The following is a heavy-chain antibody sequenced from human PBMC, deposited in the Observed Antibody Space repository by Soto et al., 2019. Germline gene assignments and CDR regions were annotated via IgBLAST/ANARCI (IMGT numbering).Heavy chain of an antibody. CDR3: ATLYDSSGYYSVLDAFDI. V-gene: IGHV3-23*01. CDR2: ISGSGGST. J-gene: IGHJ3*02. Sequence: PGGSLRLSCAASGFTFSSYAMSWVRQAPGKGLEWVSAISGSGGSTYYADSVKGRFTISRDNSKNTLYLQMNSLRAEDTAVYYCATLYDSSGYYSVLDAFDIWGQGTMVTVSS. CDR1: GFTFSSYA. D-gene: IGHD3-22*01.